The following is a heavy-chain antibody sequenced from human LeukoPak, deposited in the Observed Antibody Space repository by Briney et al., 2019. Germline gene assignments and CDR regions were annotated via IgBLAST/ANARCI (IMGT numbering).Heavy chain of an antibody. CDR1: GYTFTSYY. D-gene: IGHD6-6*01. CDR3: ARDPARTEYSLDY. Sequence: GASVKVSCKASGYTFTSYYMHWVRQAPGQGLEWMGIINPSGGSTSYAQKFQGSVTMTRDMSTSTVYMELSSLRSEDTAVYYCARDPARTEYSLDYWGQGTLVTVSS. J-gene: IGHJ4*02. V-gene: IGHV1-46*01. CDR2: INPSGGST.